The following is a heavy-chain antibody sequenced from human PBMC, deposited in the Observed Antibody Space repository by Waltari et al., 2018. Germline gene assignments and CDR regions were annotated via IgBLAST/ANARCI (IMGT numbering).Heavy chain of an antibody. CDR3: ARDNWNYDWFDP. D-gene: IGHD1-7*01. CDR1: GGTFSSYA. V-gene: IGHV1-2*06. J-gene: IGHJ5*02. Sequence: QVQLVQSGAEVKKPGSSVKVSCKASGGTFSSYAISWVRQAPGQGLEWMGRINPNSGGTNYAQKLQGRVTMTRDTSISTAYMELSRLRSDDTAVYYCARDNWNYDWFDPWGQGTLVTVGS. CDR2: INPNSGGT.